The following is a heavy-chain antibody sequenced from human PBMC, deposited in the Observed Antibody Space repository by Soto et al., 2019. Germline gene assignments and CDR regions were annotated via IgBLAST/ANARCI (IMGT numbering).Heavy chain of an antibody. J-gene: IGHJ4*02. CDR1: GFTFSSYA. V-gene: IGHV3-23*01. D-gene: IGHD2-15*01. Sequence: PGGSLRLSCAASGFTFSSYAMSWVRQAPGKGLEWVSAISGSGGSTYYADSVKGRFTISRDNSKNTLYLQMNSLRAEDTAVYYCAKDLSPAGYCSGGSCYDFDYWGQGTLVTVSS. CDR3: AKDLSPAGYCSGGSCYDFDY. CDR2: ISGSGGST.